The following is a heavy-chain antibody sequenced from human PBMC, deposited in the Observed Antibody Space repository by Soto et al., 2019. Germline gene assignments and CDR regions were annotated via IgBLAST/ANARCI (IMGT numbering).Heavy chain of an antibody. J-gene: IGHJ6*02. CDR3: ARRGGSSSGYYYYAMDV. CDR1: SDSMNSGGYY. D-gene: IGHD6-6*01. V-gene: IGHV4-31*03. Sequence: SETLSLTCSVSSDSMNSGGYYWSWIRQHPXKGLEWIGYIYSNGDTYYNPSLKSRVTISVDTSKNQFSLNLTSVTAADTTVYYCARRGGSSSGYYYYAMDVWGQGTTVTVSS. CDR2: IYSNGDT.